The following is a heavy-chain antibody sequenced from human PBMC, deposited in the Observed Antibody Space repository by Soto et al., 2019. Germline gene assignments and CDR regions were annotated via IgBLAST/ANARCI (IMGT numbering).Heavy chain of an antibody. Sequence: GPSVKVSCKASGYSFTKYHMHWVRQAPGQGLEWMGWINPGSGVTNQAQKFQGRVTMTRDTSITTTYMELNSLTSDDTAVYYCARVAGHKNARFDTWGRGALVTVSS. CDR3: ARVAGHKNARFDT. J-gene: IGHJ4*02. CDR2: INPGSGVT. D-gene: IGHD1-1*01. CDR1: GYSFTKYH. V-gene: IGHV1-2*02.